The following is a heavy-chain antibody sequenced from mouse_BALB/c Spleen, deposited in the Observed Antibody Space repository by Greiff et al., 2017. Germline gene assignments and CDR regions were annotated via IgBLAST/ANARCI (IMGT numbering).Heavy chain of an antibody. J-gene: IGHJ2*01. D-gene: IGHD4-1*01. Sequence: EVQRVESGGGLVQPGGSRKLSCAASGFTFSSFGMHWVRQAPEKGLEWVAYISSGSSTIYYADTVKGRFTISRDNPKNTLFLQMTSLRSEDTAMYYCARSANWAYFDYWGQGTTLTVSS. CDR3: ARSANWAYFDY. CDR1: GFTFSSFG. CDR2: ISSGSSTI. V-gene: IGHV5-17*02.